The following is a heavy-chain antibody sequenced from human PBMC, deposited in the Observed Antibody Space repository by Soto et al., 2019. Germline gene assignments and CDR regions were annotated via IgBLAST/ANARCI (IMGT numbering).Heavy chain of an antibody. CDR1: GYTLTELS. Sequence: ASVKVSCKVSGYTLTELSMHWVRQAPGKGLEWMGGFDPEDGETIYAQKFQGRVTMTEDTSTDTAYMELSSLRSEDTAVYYCATGGAGLDWFDPWGQGTLVTVSS. CDR3: ATGGAGLDWFDP. J-gene: IGHJ5*02. D-gene: IGHD6-19*01. CDR2: FDPEDGET. V-gene: IGHV1-24*01.